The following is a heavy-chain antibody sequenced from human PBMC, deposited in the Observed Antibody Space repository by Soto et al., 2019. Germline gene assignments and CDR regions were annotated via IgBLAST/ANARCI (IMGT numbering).Heavy chain of an antibody. CDR2: TSYDGNNE. CDR1: GFTFRNYA. Sequence: SLRLSCAASGFTFRNYAMHWVRQAPGKGLEWVALTSYDGNNEYYTDSVKGRFTISRDNSKNTLFLQMNSPRPEDTAVYYCAKDKGVFNWATSYFDYWGQGALVTVSS. D-gene: IGHD1-1*01. V-gene: IGHV3-30*18. J-gene: IGHJ4*02. CDR3: AKDKGVFNWATSYFDY.